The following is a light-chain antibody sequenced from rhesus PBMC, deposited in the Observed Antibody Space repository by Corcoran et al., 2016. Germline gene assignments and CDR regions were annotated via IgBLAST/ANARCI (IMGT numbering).Light chain of an antibody. CDR2: DAS. CDR3: LQHNSYPFT. Sequence: DIQMTQSPSSLSASVGDTVTITCRASQGISSYLNWFTQKPGKAPKLLIYDASSWERGVPSRFSGSGSGTEFTLTISSLQPEDFATYYCLQHNSYPFTFGPGTKLDIK. J-gene: IGKJ3*01. V-gene: IGKV1-28*02. CDR1: QGISSY.